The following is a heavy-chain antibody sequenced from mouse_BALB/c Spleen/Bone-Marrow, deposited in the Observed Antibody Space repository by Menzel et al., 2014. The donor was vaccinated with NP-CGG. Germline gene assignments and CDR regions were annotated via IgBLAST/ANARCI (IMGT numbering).Heavy chain of an antibody. V-gene: IGHV7-3*02. CDR3: ARFPMDY. J-gene: IGHJ4*01. CDR2: IRNKAYGYTT. Sequence: VQLQQSGGGLVQPGGSLRLSCTTSGFTFTDYYMSWVRQPPGKALEWLAFIRNKAYGYTTEYSASVRGRFTISRDNSQSILYLQMNTLRAEDSATYYCARFPMDYWGRGTSVTVSS. CDR1: GFTFTDYY.